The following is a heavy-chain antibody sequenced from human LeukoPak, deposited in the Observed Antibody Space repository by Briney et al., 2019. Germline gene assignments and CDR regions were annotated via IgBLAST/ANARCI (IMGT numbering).Heavy chain of an antibody. V-gene: IGHV3-13*01. CDR1: GITFSNYD. D-gene: IGHD6-13*01. J-gene: IGHJ4*02. CDR2: IGTLDGT. CDR3: ATVRAADDY. Sequence: GSLRLSCAASGITFSNYDMHWVRQPTGKGLEWVSSIGTLDGTYYSGSVKGRFTISRENAKNSLYLQMNSLRTEDTAVYYCATVRAADDYWGQGTLVTVSS.